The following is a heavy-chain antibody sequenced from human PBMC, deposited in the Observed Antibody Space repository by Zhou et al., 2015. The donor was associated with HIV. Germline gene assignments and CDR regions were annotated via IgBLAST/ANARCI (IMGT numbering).Heavy chain of an antibody. J-gene: IGHJ4*02. Sequence: QVQLVQSGAEVKKPGSSVKVSCKASGGTFSSYAISWVRQAPGQGLEWMGGIIPIFGTANYAQKFQGRVTITADESTSTAYMELSSLRSEDTAVYYCARGYCSSTSCYTGPYYFDYWGQGTLVTVSS. D-gene: IGHD2-2*02. CDR3: ARGYCSSTSCYTGPYYFDY. CDR1: GGTFSSYA. V-gene: IGHV1-69*01. CDR2: IIPIFGTA.